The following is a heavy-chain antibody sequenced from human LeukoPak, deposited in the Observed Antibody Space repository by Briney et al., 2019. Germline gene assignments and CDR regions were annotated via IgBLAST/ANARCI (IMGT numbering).Heavy chain of an antibody. Sequence: SETLSLTCAAYGGSFSGYYWSWIRQPPGKGLEWIGEINHSGSTNYNPSLKSRVTISVDTSKNQFSLKLSSVTAADTAVYYCARPTTVTRFTLGYWGQGTLVTVSS. CDR2: INHSGST. D-gene: IGHD4-17*01. J-gene: IGHJ4*02. V-gene: IGHV4-34*01. CDR3: ARPTTVTRFTLGY. CDR1: GGSFSGYY.